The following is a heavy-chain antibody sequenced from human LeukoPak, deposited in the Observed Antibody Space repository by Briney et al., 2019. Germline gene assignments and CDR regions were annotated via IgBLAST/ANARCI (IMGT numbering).Heavy chain of an antibody. D-gene: IGHD6-19*01. V-gene: IGHV3-23*01. CDR1: GFTFSNFG. Sequence: SGGSLRLSCAASGFTFSNFGMSWVRQAPGKGLEWVSAISVSGDSTNYADSVKGRFTISRDNSKNTLYLQMNSLRAEDTAVYYCASSIAVAGIRVYWGQGTLVTVSS. CDR3: ASSIAVAGIRVY. J-gene: IGHJ4*02. CDR2: ISVSGDST.